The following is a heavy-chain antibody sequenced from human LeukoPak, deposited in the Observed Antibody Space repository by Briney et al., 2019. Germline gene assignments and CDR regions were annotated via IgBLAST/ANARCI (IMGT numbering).Heavy chain of an antibody. CDR1: GYTFTGYY. CDR2: INPNSGGT. Sequence: GASVKVSCKASGYTFTGYYMHWVRQAPGQGLEWMGRINPNSGGTNYAQKFQGRVTMTRDTSISTAYMELSSLRSEDTAVYYCARSPLAVAGYSYYMDVWGKGTTVTVSS. V-gene: IGHV1-2*06. CDR3: ARSPLAVAGYSYYMDV. J-gene: IGHJ6*03. D-gene: IGHD6-19*01.